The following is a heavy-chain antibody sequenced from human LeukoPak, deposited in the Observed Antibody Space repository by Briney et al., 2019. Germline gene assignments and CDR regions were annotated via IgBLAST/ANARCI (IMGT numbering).Heavy chain of an antibody. Sequence: SVKVSCKASGGTFSSYAISWVRQAPGQGLGWMGRIIPIFGTANYAQKFQGRVTITADKSTSTAYMELSSLRSEDTAVYYCARGRLVPGTGMDVWGKGTTVTVSS. CDR3: ARGRLVPGTGMDV. CDR2: IIPIFGTA. J-gene: IGHJ6*03. CDR1: GGTFSSYA. D-gene: IGHD2-8*02. V-gene: IGHV1-69*06.